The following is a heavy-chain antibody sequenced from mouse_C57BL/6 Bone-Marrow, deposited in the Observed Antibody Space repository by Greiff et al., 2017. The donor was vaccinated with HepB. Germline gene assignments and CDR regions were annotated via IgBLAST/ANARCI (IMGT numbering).Heavy chain of an antibody. V-gene: IGHV1-18*01. Sequence: VQLQQSGPELVKPGASVKIPCKASGYTFTDYNMDWVKQSHGKSLEWIGDINPNNGGTIYNQKFKGKATLTVDKSSSTAYMELRSLTSEDTAVYYCARFYYDYYAMDYWGQGTSVTVSS. CDR2: INPNNGGT. J-gene: IGHJ4*01. CDR1: GYTFTDYN. D-gene: IGHD2-1*01. CDR3: ARFYYDYYAMDY.